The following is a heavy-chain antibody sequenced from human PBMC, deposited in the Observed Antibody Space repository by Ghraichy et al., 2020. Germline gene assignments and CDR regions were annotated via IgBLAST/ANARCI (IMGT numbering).Heavy chain of an antibody. D-gene: IGHD3-10*01. CDR2: FYYSVNS. Sequence: SETLSLTCTVSGGSIAGSSYYWGWIRQSPGKGLEWIGNFYYSVNSFYNPSLKKRVTISVDASKNQFSLNLSSVTAAATAVYYCVGFGLVEAFDIWGQGTRVTVSS. V-gene: IGHV4-39*01. CDR1: GGSIAGSSYY. CDR3: VGFGLVEAFDI. J-gene: IGHJ3*02.